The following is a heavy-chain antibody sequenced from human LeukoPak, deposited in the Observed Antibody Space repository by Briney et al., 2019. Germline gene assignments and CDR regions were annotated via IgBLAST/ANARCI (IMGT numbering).Heavy chain of an antibody. Sequence: PSETLSLTCADYGGSFSGYYWSWIRQPPGKGLEWIGEINHSGSTNYNPSLKSRVTISVDTSKNQFSLKLSSVTAADTAVYYCARRLGIAVAGHPYFDYWGQGTLVTVSS. D-gene: IGHD6-19*01. CDR1: GGSFSGYY. CDR3: ARRLGIAVAGHPYFDY. CDR2: INHSGST. V-gene: IGHV4-34*01. J-gene: IGHJ4*02.